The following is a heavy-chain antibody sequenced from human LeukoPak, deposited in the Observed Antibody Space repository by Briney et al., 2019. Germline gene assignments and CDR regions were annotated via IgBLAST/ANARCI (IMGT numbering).Heavy chain of an antibody. CDR2: ISTSGNYI. J-gene: IGHJ4*02. V-gene: IGHV3-21*01. CDR3: ARGAYNSGDTLEI. CDR1: GFTFSSYW. Sequence: GESLRLSCAASGFTFSSYWMHWVRQAPGKGLEWVSSISTSGNYIYYSDSVKGRFTISRDNAKNSLYLQIHSLRADDTAVYYCARGAYNSGDTLEIWGQGPLVTVSS. D-gene: IGHD3-22*01.